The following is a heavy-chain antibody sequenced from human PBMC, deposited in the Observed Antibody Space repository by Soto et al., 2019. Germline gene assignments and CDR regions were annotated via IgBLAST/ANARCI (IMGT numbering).Heavy chain of an antibody. CDR1: GGSISSGDYY. J-gene: IGHJ4*02. V-gene: IGHV4-30-4*01. CDR2: NYYSGST. Sequence: PSETLSLTCTVSGGSISSGDYYWSWIRQPPGKGLEWIGYNYYSGSTYYNPSLKSRVTISVDTSKNQFSLKLSSVTAADTAVYYCARVGGFGATTIDYWGQGTLVTVSS. CDR3: ARVGGFGATTIDY. D-gene: IGHD3-10*01.